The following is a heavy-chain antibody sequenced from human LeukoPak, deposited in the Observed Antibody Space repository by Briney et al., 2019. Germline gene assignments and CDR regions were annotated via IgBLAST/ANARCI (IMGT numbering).Heavy chain of an antibody. J-gene: IGHJ6*02. D-gene: IGHD3-9*01. V-gene: IGHV4-30-4*01. Sequence: PSQTLSLTCTVSGGSISSGDYYWSWIRQPPGKGLEWIGYTYYSGSTYYNPSLKSRATISVDTSKNQFSLKLSSVTAADTAVYYCARGGTYSYYDILTGGPYYYYGMDVWGQGTTVTVSS. CDR2: TYYSGST. CDR1: GGSISSGDYY. CDR3: ARGGTYSYYDILTGGPYYYYGMDV.